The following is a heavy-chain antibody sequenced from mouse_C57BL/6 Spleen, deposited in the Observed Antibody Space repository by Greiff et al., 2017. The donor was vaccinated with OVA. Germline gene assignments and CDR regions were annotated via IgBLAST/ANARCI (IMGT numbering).Heavy chain of an antibody. D-gene: IGHD1-1*01. CDR1: GYSFTGYF. CDR2: INPYNGDT. J-gene: IGHJ4*01. Sequence: EVKVVESGPELVKPGASVKISCKASGYSFTGYFMNWVKQSHGKSLEWIGRINPYNGDTFYNQKFKGKATLTVDKSSSTAHMELLSLTSEDFAVYYCARGEIITTVVDPGAMDYWGQGTSVTVSS. CDR3: ARGEIITTVVDPGAMDY. V-gene: IGHV1-37*01.